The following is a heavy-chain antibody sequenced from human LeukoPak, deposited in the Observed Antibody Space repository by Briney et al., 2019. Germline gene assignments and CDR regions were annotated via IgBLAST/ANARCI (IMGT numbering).Heavy chain of an antibody. J-gene: IGHJ4*02. Sequence: GASVTVSCKASGGTFSSYAINWVRQATGQGLEWMGWMNPNSGNTGYAQKFQGRVTMTRNTSISTAYMELSSLRSEDTAVYYCARATGKDILTGRKLDYWGQGTLVSVSS. V-gene: IGHV1-8*02. CDR3: ARATGKDILTGRKLDY. CDR1: GGTFSSYA. CDR2: MNPNSGNT. D-gene: IGHD3-9*01.